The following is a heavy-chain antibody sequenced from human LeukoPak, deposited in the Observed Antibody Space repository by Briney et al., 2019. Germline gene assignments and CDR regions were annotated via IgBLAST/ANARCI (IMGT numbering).Heavy chain of an antibody. CDR1: EFTFTIFW. CDR2: KNRNGSEK. CDR3: ARDSASCRGCAFDI. J-gene: IGHJ3*02. Sequence: GGSLRLSCAASEFTFTIFWMSWVRQAPGKGKEWVANKNRNGSEKYNVASVKRRTTIFRHNEKRYLYLQLNSLRVDDTAVYYSARDSASCRGCAFDIWGQGTVVTVSS. V-gene: IGHV3-7*01. D-gene: IGHD2-2*01.